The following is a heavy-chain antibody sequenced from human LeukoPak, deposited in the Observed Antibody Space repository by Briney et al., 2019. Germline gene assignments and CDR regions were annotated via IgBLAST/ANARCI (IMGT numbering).Heavy chain of an antibody. CDR1: GFTFRSHS. D-gene: IGHD3-16*01. J-gene: IGHJ4*02. CDR3: ARVGGEYVVSDY. V-gene: IGHV3-21*01. CDR2: ISSNSNYK. Sequence: GGSLRLSCAVSGFTFRSHSMNWVRQAPGKGLDWVASISSNSNYKYYADSVKGRFTISRDNANNSVYLQMNSLTAEDTAVYYCARVGGEYVVSDYWGQGTLVAVSS.